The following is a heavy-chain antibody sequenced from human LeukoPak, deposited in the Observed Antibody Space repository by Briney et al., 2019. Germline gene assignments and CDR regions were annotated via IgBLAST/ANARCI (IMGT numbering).Heavy chain of an antibody. J-gene: IGHJ4*02. CDR2: ISGSGGST. Sequence: GGSLRLSCAASGFTFSRYAMSWVRQAPGKGLEWVSAISGSGGSTYYADSVKGRFTISRDNSKNTLYLQMNSLRAEDTAVYYCAKLGQMTTVTTSENYWGQGTLVTVSS. CDR1: GFTFSRYA. D-gene: IGHD4-17*01. CDR3: AKLGQMTTVTTSENY. V-gene: IGHV3-23*01.